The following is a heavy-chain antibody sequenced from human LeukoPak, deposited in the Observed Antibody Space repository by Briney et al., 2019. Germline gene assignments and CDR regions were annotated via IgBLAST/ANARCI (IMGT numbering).Heavy chain of an antibody. Sequence: SETLSLTCTVSGGSISSGSYYWSWIRQPAGKGLEWIGRIYTSGSTNYNPSLKSRVTISVDTSKNQFSLKLSSVTAADTAVYYCAGTRYSGYDGVDFDYWGQGTLVTVSS. J-gene: IGHJ4*02. V-gene: IGHV4-61*02. CDR1: GGSISSGSYY. D-gene: IGHD5-12*01. CDR3: AGTRYSGYDGVDFDY. CDR2: IYTSGST.